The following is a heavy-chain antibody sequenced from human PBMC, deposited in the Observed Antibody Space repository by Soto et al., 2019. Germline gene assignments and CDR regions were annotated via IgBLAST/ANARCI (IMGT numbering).Heavy chain of an antibody. J-gene: IGHJ4*02. V-gene: IGHV2-5*02. CDR1: GYSLSTSGVG. CDR2: IYWDDDK. D-gene: IGHD6-13*01. Sequence: QITLKESGPTLVKPTQTLTLTCTSSGYSLSTSGVGVGWIRQPPGKALEWLALIYWDDDKRYSPSLKSRLTITKDTSKNQVVLTMTNVDPVDIATYSCARASIAAAGRYGLDYWGQGTLVTVSS. CDR3: ARASIAAAGRYGLDY.